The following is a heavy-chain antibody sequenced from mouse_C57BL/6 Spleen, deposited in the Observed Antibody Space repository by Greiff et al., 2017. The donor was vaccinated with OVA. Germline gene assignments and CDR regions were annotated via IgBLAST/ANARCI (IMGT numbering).Heavy chain of an antibody. CDR2: IYPGDGDT. D-gene: IGHD1-1*02. J-gene: IGHJ2*01. CDR1: GYAFSSSW. V-gene: IGHV1-82*01. CDR3: ARGGYLDY. Sequence: VQLQQSGPELVKPGASVKISCKASGYAFSSSWMNWVKQRPGTGLEWIGRIYPGDGDTNYNGKFKGKATLTADKSSSTAYMQLSSLTSEDSAVYFCARGGYLDYWGQGTTLTVSS.